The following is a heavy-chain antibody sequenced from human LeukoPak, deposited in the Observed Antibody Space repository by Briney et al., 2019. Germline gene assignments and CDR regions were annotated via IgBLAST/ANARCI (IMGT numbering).Heavy chain of an antibody. CDR1: GFTFSSYA. CDR2: ISYDGSNK. V-gene: IGHV3-30*04. D-gene: IGHD3-16*01. J-gene: IGHJ4*02. CDR3: AKGATLRGSYYNY. Sequence: PGRSLRLSCAASGFTFSSYALHWVRQAPGKGLEWVAVISYDGSNKYYADSVKGRFTISRDNSKNTLYLQMNSLRAEDTAVYYCAKGATLRGSYYNYWGQGTLVTVSS.